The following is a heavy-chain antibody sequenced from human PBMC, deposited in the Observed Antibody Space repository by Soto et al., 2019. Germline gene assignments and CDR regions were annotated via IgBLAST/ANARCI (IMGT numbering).Heavy chain of an antibody. CDR3: AAFIAARLYWFDP. V-gene: IGHV1-18*01. J-gene: IGHJ5*02. CDR2: ISAYNGNT. Sequence: ALVKVSCKASGYTFTSYGISWVRQAPGQGLEWMGWISAYNGNTNYAQKLQGRVTMTTDTSTSTAYMELRSLRSDDTAVYYCAAFIAARLYWFDPCGQGTLVTVSS. D-gene: IGHD6-6*01. CDR1: GYTFTSYG.